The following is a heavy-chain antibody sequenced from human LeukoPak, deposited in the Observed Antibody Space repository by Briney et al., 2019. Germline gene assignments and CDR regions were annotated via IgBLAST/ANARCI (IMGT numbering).Heavy chain of an antibody. D-gene: IGHD4-11*01. Sequence: PGGSLRLSCAASGFTFSSYAMSWVRRAPGKGLEWVSAISGSGGSTYYADSVKGRFTISRDNSKNTLYLQMNSLRAEDTAVYYCAKRDYSNYDLDYWGQGTLVTVSS. J-gene: IGHJ4*02. CDR3: AKRDYSNYDLDY. CDR2: ISGSGGST. CDR1: GFTFSSYA. V-gene: IGHV3-23*01.